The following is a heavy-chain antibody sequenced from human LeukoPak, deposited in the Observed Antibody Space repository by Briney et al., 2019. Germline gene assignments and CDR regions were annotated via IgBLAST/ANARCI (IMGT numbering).Heavy chain of an antibody. J-gene: IGHJ4*02. D-gene: IGHD1-1*01. V-gene: IGHV3-21*01. CDR3: ARVRPNWNDPIDY. CDR1: GLTFSSYS. CDR2: ISSSSSYI. Sequence: GGSLRLSCASCGLTFSSYSMNWVRQAPGKGLEWVSSISSSSSYIYYADSVKGRFTISRDNAKNSLYLQLNSLRAEDPAVYYCARVRPNWNDPIDYWGQGTLVTVSS.